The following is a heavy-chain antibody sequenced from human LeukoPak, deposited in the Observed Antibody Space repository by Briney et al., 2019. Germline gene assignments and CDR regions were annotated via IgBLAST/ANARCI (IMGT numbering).Heavy chain of an antibody. V-gene: IGHV3-9*01. CDR3: AKDFGGSGSYYFEVGYFDY. Sequence: PGGSLRLSCAASGFTFDDYAMHWVRQAPGKGLEWVSGISWNSGSIGYADSVKGRFTISRDNAKNSLYLQMNSLRAEDTALYYCAKDFGGSGSYYFEVGYFDYWGQGTLVTVSS. D-gene: IGHD3-10*01. CDR1: GFTFDDYA. J-gene: IGHJ4*02. CDR2: ISWNSGSI.